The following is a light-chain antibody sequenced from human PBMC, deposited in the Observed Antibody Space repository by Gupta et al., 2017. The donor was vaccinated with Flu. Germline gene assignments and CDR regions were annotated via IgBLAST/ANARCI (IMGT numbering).Light chain of an antibody. CDR1: NLGDKY. Sequence: PGQTASITGSGDNLGDKYGSWYEQKPGQYPMLVIYKDKKRSAGSPERFSGSNSGNTATLTIRGTKARDEDDYYWQAGDSTTGVFGTGTKVTVL. CDR2: KDK. V-gene: IGLV3-1*01. J-gene: IGLJ1*01. CDR3: QAGDSTTGV.